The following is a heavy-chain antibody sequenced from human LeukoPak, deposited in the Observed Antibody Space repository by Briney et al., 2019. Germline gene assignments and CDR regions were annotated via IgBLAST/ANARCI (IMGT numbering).Heavy chain of an antibody. J-gene: IGHJ6*02. Sequence: SVKVSCKASGYTFTSYDIDWVRQATGQGLEWMGGIIPIFGTANYAQKFQGRVTITADESTSTAYMELSSLRSEDTAVYYCARSLSIQLWGPFDKPAPSYYYYGMDVWGQGTTVTVSS. D-gene: IGHD5-18*01. CDR3: ARSLSIQLWGPFDKPAPSYYYYGMDV. CDR2: IIPIFGTA. V-gene: IGHV1-69*13. CDR1: GYTFTSYD.